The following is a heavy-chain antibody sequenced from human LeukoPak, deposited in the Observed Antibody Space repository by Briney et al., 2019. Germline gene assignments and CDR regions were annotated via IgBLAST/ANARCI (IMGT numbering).Heavy chain of an antibody. V-gene: IGHV4-61*05. J-gene: IGHJ4*02. Sequence: PSETLSLTCTASGVSISSGHYYWAWIRQPPGKGLEWIGYIYTSGSTNYNPSLKSRVTISVDTSKNQFSLKLSSVTAADTAVYYCARLGDYYDSSGYGNWGQGTLVTVSS. D-gene: IGHD3-22*01. CDR3: ARLGDYYDSSGYGN. CDR2: IYTSGST. CDR1: GVSISSGHYY.